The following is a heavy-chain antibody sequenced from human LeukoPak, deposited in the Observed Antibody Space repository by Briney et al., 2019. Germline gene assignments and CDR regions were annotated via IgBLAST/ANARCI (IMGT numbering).Heavy chain of an antibody. J-gene: IGHJ4*02. D-gene: IGHD1-26*01. Sequence: SVKVSCKASGYTFTSYGISWVRQAPGQGLEWMGRIIPIFGTANYAQKFQGRVTITADESTSTAYMELSSLRSEDTAVYYCARDRVGAHREGDCYDYWGQGTLVTVSS. V-gene: IGHV1-69*13. CDR2: IIPIFGTA. CDR3: ARDRVGAHREGDCYDY. CDR1: GYTFTSYG.